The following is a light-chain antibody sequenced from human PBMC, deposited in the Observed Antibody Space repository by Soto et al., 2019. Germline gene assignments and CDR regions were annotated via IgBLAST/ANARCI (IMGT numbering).Light chain of an antibody. CDR2: GAS. Sequence: EIVMTQSPATLSVSPGERATLSCRASQSISSNLAWYQQKPGQAPSLLLYGASTRDTGIPDRFNGSGSGTDFALTINRLEPEDFAVYYCQQYDGAPLTFGPGTKVDVK. CDR3: QQYDGAPLT. V-gene: IGKV3D-15*01. J-gene: IGKJ3*01. CDR1: QSISSN.